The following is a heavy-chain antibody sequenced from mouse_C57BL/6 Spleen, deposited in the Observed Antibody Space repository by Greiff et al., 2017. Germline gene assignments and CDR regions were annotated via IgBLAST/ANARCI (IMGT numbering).Heavy chain of an antibody. J-gene: IGHJ4*01. CDR1: GYTFTDYN. CDR2: INPNNGGT. CDR3: ARGGPYYSNNEPYAMDY. V-gene: IGHV1-18*01. Sequence: EVQLQQSGPELVKPGASVKIPCKASGYTFTDYNMDWVKQSHGKSLEWIGDINPNNGGTIYNQKFKGKATLTVDKSSSTAYMELRSLTSEDTADYYCARGGPYYSNNEPYAMDYWGQGTSVTVSS. D-gene: IGHD2-5*01.